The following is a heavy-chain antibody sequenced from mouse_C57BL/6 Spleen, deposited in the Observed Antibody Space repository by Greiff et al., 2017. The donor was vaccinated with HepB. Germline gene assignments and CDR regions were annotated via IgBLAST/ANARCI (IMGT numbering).Heavy chain of an antibody. D-gene: IGHD1-1*01. J-gene: IGHJ2*01. Sequence: QVQLQQSGPELVKPGASVKISCKASGYAFSSSWMNWVKQRPGKGLEWIGRIYPGDGDTNYNGKFKGKATLTADKSSSTAYMQLSSLTSEDSAVYFCARRGGVLLDYWGQGTTLTVSS. CDR2: IYPGDGDT. CDR1: GYAFSSSW. V-gene: IGHV1-82*01. CDR3: ARRGGVLLDY.